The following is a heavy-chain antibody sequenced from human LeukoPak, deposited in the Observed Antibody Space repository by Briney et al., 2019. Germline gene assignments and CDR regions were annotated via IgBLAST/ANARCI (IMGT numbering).Heavy chain of an antibody. D-gene: IGHD3-16*02. CDR3: ARDGHDYIWGSYLN. Sequence: GGSLRLSCAASGFTFSSYWMSWVRQAPGKGLEWVANIKQDGSEKYYVDSVKGRFTISRDNAKNSLYLQMNSLRAEDTAVYYCARDGHDYIWGSYLNWGQGTVVTVSS. CDR1: GFTFSSYW. J-gene: IGHJ4*02. CDR2: IKQDGSEK. V-gene: IGHV3-7*01.